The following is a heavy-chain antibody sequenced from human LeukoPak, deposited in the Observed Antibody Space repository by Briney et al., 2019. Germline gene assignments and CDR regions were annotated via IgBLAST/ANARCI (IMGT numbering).Heavy chain of an antibody. D-gene: IGHD3-22*01. CDR2: INWNGGST. Sequence: GGSLRLSCAASGFTFDDYGMSWVRQAPGKGLEWVSGINWNGGSTGYADSVEGRFTIPRDNAKNSLYLQMNSLRAEDTALYYCATTSYYYDSSGYYLFDYWGQGTLVTVSS. V-gene: IGHV3-20*04. CDR1: GFTFDDYG. CDR3: ATTSYYYDSSGYYLFDY. J-gene: IGHJ4*02.